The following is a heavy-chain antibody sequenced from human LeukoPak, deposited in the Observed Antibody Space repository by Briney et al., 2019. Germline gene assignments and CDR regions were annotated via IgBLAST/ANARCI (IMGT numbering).Heavy chain of an antibody. V-gene: IGHV4-59*08. CDR3: ARHEWGFSSGWYVYYFDY. CDR1: GGSISSYY. Sequence: SETLSLTCIVSGGSISSYYWSWIRQPPGKGLEWIGYMYNSGSTNYNPSLKSRVTISVDTSKNQFSLKLSSVTAADTAVYYCARHEWGFSSGWYVYYFDYWGQGTLATVSS. D-gene: IGHD6-19*01. J-gene: IGHJ4*02. CDR2: MYNSGST.